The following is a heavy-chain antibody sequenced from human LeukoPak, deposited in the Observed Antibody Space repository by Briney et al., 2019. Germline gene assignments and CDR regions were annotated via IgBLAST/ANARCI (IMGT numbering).Heavy chain of an antibody. J-gene: IGHJ4*02. CDR2: INSDGSTT. Sequence: PGGSLRLSCAASGFTFRSYWMHWVRQAPGKGLVWVSHINSDGSTTSYADSVKGRFAISRDNAKNTLNLQINSLRAEDTAVYYCAKDGDWAFDHWAQGTLVSVSS. CDR3: AKDGDWAFDH. CDR1: GFTFRSYW. D-gene: IGHD2-21*02. V-gene: IGHV3-74*01.